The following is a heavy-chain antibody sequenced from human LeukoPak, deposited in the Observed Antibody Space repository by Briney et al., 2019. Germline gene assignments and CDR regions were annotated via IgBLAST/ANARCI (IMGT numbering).Heavy chain of an antibody. V-gene: IGHV4-39*01. CDR3: ARQALGVRTYDY. Sequence: PSETLSLTCSVSGGSISSDDYCWNWIRQPPGKGLEWIGGIYYSGSTYYNPSLKSRVTISVDTSKNQFSLKLSSVTAADTAVYYCARQALGVRTYDYWGQGTLVTVSS. J-gene: IGHJ4*02. CDR1: GGSISSDDYC. CDR2: IYYSGST. D-gene: IGHD3-10*02.